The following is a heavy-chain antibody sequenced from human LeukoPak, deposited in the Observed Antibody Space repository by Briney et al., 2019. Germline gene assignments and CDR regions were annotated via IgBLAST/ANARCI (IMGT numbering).Heavy chain of an antibody. V-gene: IGHV3-30*03. CDR2: ISYDGSNK. CDR3: AREMVPSRIRNYYDSSGYDI. Sequence: PGGSLRLSCAASGFTFSSYGMHWVRQAPGKGLEWVAVISYDGSNKYYADSVKGRFTISRDNSKNTLYLQMNSLRAEDTAVYYCAREMVPSRIRNYYDSSGYDIWGQGTMVTVSS. CDR1: GFTFSSYG. J-gene: IGHJ3*02. D-gene: IGHD3-22*01.